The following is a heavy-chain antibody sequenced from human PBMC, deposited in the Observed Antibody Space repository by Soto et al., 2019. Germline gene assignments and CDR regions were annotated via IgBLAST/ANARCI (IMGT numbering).Heavy chain of an antibody. V-gene: IGHV4-59*01. J-gene: IGHJ4*02. CDR2: VYYSGIT. CDR1: GGSISSYY. Sequence: PSETLSLTCTVSGGSISSYYWSWIRQPPGKGLEWIGYVYYSGITNYNPSLKSRVTISVDTSKNLFSLRLRSVTAADTAVYYCARKPRGYSYGYDYWGQGILVTVSS. CDR3: ARKPRGYSYGYDY. D-gene: IGHD5-18*01.